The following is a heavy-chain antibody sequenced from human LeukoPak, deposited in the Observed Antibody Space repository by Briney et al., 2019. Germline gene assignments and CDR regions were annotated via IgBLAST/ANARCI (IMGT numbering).Heavy chain of an antibody. V-gene: IGHV5-51*01. CDR3: ARSVTPNQFNWFDP. J-gene: IGHJ5*01. CDR1: GYSFNSHW. D-gene: IGHD5-24*01. CDR2: IYPGDSDT. Sequence: GESLKISCMASGYSFNSHWIGWVRQMPGKGLEFMGIIYPGDSDTRYSPSFQGQVIISADTSISTAYLEWRSLKASDTAIYFCARSVTPNQFNWFDPWGPGTLVTVSS.